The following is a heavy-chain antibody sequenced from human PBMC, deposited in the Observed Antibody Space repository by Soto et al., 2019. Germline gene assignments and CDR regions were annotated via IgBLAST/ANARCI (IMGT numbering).Heavy chain of an antibody. CDR1: GFTFSSYS. CDR2: ISSSSSYI. Sequence: EVQLVESGGGLVKPGGSLRLSCAASGFTFSSYSMNWVRQAPGKGLEWVSSISSSSSYIYYADSVKGRFTISRDNAKNSLYLQRNSLRAEDTAVYYWARDRDNGDFWSGYYPYHYWGQGTLVTVSS. CDR3: ARDRDNGDFWSGYYPYHY. D-gene: IGHD3-3*01. V-gene: IGHV3-21*01. J-gene: IGHJ4*02.